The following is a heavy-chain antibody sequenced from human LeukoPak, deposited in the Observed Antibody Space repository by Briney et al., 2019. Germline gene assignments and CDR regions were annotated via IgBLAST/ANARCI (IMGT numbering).Heavy chain of an antibody. J-gene: IGHJ5*02. CDR1: GFTFSSYS. V-gene: IGHV3-21*01. Sequence: GGSLRLSCAASGFTFSSYSTNWVRQAPGKGLEWVSSISSSSSYIYYADSVKGRFTISRDYAKNSLYLQMNSLRAEDTAVYYCARSGMGGSHNWFDPWGQGTLVTVSS. CDR2: ISSSSSYI. D-gene: IGHD3-16*01. CDR3: ARSGMGGSHNWFDP.